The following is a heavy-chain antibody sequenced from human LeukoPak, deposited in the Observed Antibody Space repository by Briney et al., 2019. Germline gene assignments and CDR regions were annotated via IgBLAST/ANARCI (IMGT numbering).Heavy chain of an antibody. J-gene: IGHJ4*02. CDR1: GFTFSSYA. D-gene: IGHD3-3*01. V-gene: IGHV3-23*01. CDR3: ARDAIRFLEWSYYFDY. CDR2: ISGSGGST. Sequence: SGGSLRLSCAASGFTFSSYAMSWVRQAPGKGLEWVSAISGSGGSTYYADSVKGRFTISRDNAKNSLYLQMNSLRAEDTAVYCCARDAIRFLEWSYYFDYWGQGTLVTVSS.